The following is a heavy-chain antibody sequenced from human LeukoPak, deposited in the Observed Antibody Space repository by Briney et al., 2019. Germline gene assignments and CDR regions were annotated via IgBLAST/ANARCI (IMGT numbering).Heavy chain of an antibody. Sequence: SETLSLTCAVYGGSFGGYYGSWSRQPPGKGLEWIGEINHSGSTNYNPSLKSRVTISLDTSKNQFSLKLRSMTAADTAVYYCARGLRYSTTQKRRKWFDTWGQGTLVTVSS. CDR2: INHSGST. J-gene: IGHJ5*02. CDR1: GGSFGGYY. D-gene: IGHD2/OR15-2a*01. CDR3: ARGLRYSTTQKRRKWFDT. V-gene: IGHV4-34*01.